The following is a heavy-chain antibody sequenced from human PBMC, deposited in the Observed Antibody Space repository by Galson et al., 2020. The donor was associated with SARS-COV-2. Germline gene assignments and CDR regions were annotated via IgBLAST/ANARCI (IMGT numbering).Heavy chain of an antibody. V-gene: IGHV4-61*02. CDR2: IYKSGNT. Sequence: SETLSLTCTVSGASISSGNYYWSWIRQPAGKGLEWIGRIYKSGNTNYNPSLWSQVTISVDTSKNQFSLKLTSVTAADTAVYYCARGNSPCVTIFGVLTGTCGMDVWGQGTTVTVSS. D-gene: IGHD3-3*01. CDR1: GASISSGNYY. CDR3: ARGNSPCVTIFGVLTGTCGMDV. J-gene: IGHJ6*02.